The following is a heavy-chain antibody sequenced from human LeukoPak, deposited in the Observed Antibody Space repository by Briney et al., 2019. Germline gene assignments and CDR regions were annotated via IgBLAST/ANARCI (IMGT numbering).Heavy chain of an antibody. CDR1: GVSISSYY. V-gene: IGHV4-59*01. J-gene: IGHJ4*02. Sequence: SETLSLTCTVSGVSISSYYWSWIRQPPGKGLEWIGYIYYSGSTNYNPSLKSRVTISVDTSKNQFSLKLSSVTAADTAVYYCARGREVRITMVRGVIFDYWGQGTLVTVSS. CDR2: IYYSGST. CDR3: ARGREVRITMVRGVIFDY. D-gene: IGHD3-10*01.